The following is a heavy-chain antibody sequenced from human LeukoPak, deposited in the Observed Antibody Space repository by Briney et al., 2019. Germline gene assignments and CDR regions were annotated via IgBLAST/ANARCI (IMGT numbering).Heavy chain of an antibody. D-gene: IGHD4-17*01. V-gene: IGHV3-48*01. J-gene: IGHJ4*02. CDR3: ASELRAYFDY. Sequence: PGGSLRLSCAASGFSFSSYGMNWVRQAPGKGLEWVSYITSSGSTTYYGDSVKGRFTISRDNAKNSLYLQMNSLRAEDTAVYYCASELRAYFDYWGQGTLVTVSS. CDR2: ITSSGSTT. CDR1: GFSFSSYG.